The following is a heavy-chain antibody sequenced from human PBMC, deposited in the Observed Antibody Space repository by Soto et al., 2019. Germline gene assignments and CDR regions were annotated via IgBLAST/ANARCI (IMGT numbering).Heavy chain of an antibody. Sequence: QVQLVQSGAEVKKPGSSVKVSCKASGGTFSSYAISWVRQAPGQGLEWMGGIIPIFGTANYAQKFQGRGTSTVNESTRTAYMELSSLRSEVTAVYSCARDRGYYDSSGLSNWFDPWGQGTLVNVSS. CDR1: GGTFSSYA. CDR3: ARDRGYYDSSGLSNWFDP. V-gene: IGHV1-69*01. J-gene: IGHJ5*02. CDR2: IIPIFGTA. D-gene: IGHD3-22*01.